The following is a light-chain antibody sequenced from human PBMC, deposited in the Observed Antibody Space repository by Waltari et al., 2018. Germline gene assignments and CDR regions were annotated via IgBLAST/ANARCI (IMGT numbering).Light chain of an antibody. CDR2: GAS. J-gene: IGKJ1*01. CDR3: QQYDNWLGT. Sequence: EIVMTQSPATLSVFPGARATLACRASQWIRSNLAWYQHKPGQAPRLLIYGASTRATGIPARFSGSGSVREFTLTISRLQSEDFSVYFCQQYDNWLGTFGQGTKVEIK. CDR1: QWIRSN. V-gene: IGKV3-15*01.